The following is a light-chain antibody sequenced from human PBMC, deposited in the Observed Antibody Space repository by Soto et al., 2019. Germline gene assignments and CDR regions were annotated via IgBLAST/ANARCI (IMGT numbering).Light chain of an antibody. CDR3: SSYTSSSTWV. CDR1: SSDVGGYKY. Sequence: QSALTQPASVSGSPGQSITISCTGTSSDVGGYKYVSWYQQHPGKAPKLMIYDVSNRPSGVSNRFSGSKSGNTASLIISGLQAEDEADYYCSSYTSSSTWVIGGGTKPTVL. V-gene: IGLV2-14*03. J-gene: IGLJ3*02. CDR2: DVS.